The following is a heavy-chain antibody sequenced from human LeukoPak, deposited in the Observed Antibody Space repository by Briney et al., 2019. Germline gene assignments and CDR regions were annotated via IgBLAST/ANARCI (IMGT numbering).Heavy chain of an antibody. Sequence: GGSLRLSCAASGFTFSSYAMHWVRQAPGKGLEWVAVISYDGSNKYYADSVKGRFTISRDNSKNTLYLQMNSLRAEDTAVYYCARQLQYYDSSGSPYYYMDVWGKGTTVTVSS. CDR1: GFTFSSYA. J-gene: IGHJ6*03. D-gene: IGHD3-22*01. CDR3: ARQLQYYDSSGSPYYYMDV. CDR2: ISYDGSNK. V-gene: IGHV3-30*04.